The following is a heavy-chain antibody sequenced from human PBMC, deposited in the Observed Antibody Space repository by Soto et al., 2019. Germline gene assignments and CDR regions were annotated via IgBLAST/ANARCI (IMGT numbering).Heavy chain of an antibody. D-gene: IGHD4-17*01. CDR1: GFTVTNYE. V-gene: IGHV3-48*03. CDR3: ARENYGDAFDF. CDR2: INGGGTSI. Sequence: GGSLRLSCAASGFTVTNYEMSWVRQAPGKGLEWVSYINGGGTSIKYADSVKGRFTMSRDNARNSLHLQMNSLRDEDTAVYYCARENYGDAFDFWGQGTLVTVSS. J-gene: IGHJ4*02.